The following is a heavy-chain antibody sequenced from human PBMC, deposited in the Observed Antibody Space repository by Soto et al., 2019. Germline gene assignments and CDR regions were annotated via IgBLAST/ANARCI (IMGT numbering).Heavy chain of an antibody. V-gene: IGHV4-34*01. J-gene: IGHJ2*01. CDR2: INHSGST. Sequence: SQPMPLTNTVEGGYFRGHCCRRIRQHQGKGLEWIGEINHSGSTNYNPSLKSRVTISVDTSKNQFSLKLSSVAAADTAVYYCAIGGTVPVSAFRLKGSSDL. CDR3: AIGGTVPVSAFRLKGSSDL. D-gene: IGHD1-1*01. CDR1: GGYFRGHC.